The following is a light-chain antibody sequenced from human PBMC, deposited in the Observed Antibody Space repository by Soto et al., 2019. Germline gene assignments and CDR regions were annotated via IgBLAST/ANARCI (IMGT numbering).Light chain of an antibody. J-gene: IGKJ3*01. CDR2: GAS. Sequence: EIVLTPSPGTRSLSPGARATLSCRASQSVSSSYLAWYQQKPGQAPRLPIYGASTRATGIPARFSGTGSGTEFTLTINSLQSEAFAVYYCQQYNNWPLTFGPGTKVDI. V-gene: IGKV3-15*01. CDR1: QSVSSSY. CDR3: QQYNNWPLT.